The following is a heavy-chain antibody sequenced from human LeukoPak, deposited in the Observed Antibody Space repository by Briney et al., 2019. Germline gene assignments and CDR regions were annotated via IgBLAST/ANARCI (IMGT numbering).Heavy chain of an antibody. Sequence: GASVKVSCKASGGTFSSYAISWVRQAPGQGLEWMGGNIPIFGTANYAQKFQGRVTITADESTSTAYMELSSLRSEDTAVYYCAREGRDGYNSEAAFDYWGQGTLVTVSS. CDR2: NIPIFGTA. D-gene: IGHD5-24*01. J-gene: IGHJ4*02. CDR1: GGTFSSYA. CDR3: AREGRDGYNSEAAFDY. V-gene: IGHV1-69*13.